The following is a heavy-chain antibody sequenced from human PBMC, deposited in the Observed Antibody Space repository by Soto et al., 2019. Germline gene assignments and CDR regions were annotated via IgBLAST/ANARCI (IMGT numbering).Heavy chain of an antibody. CDR2: ISAYNGNT. D-gene: IGHD3-3*01. V-gene: IGHV1-18*01. J-gene: IGHJ4*02. Sequence: GASVKVSCKASGYTFTSYGLSWVRQAHGQGLEWMGWISAYNGNTNYAQKLQGRVTMTTDTSTSTAYMELRSLRSDDTAVYYCARDRAGSNYDFWSGYGLHYFDYWGQGTLVTVSS. CDR1: GYTFTSYG. CDR3: ARDRAGSNYDFWSGYGLHYFDY.